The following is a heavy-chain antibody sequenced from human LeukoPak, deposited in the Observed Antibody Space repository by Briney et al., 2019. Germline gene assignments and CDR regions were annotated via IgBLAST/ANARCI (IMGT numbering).Heavy chain of an antibody. J-gene: IGHJ4*02. CDR3: AREISYGSGNYHFGGFDY. CDR1: GYTFTGYY. D-gene: IGHD3-10*01. CDR2: INPNTGDT. Sequence: ASVKVSCKASGYTFTGYYIHWVRQAPGQGLEWMGWINPNTGDTKYAQKFQGRVTMTRDTSISTAYMELSRLRSDDTAVYYCAREISYGSGNYHFGGFDYWGQGTLVTVSS. V-gene: IGHV1-2*02.